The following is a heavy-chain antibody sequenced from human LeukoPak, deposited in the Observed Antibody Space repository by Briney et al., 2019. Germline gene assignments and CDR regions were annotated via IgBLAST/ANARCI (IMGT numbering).Heavy chain of an antibody. CDR2: TYSDSST. J-gene: IGHJ3*02. CDR1: EFTVSNNY. V-gene: IGHV3-53*01. D-gene: IGHD2-21*02. CDR3: VRKNRDFNAAFDI. Sequence: GGSLRLSCAASEFTVSNNYMSWVRQAPGKGLEWVSITYSDSSTNYADSVKGRFTISRDTSQNTLSLQMNSLRAEDTAVYYCVRKNRDFNAAFDIWGQGTVVTVSS.